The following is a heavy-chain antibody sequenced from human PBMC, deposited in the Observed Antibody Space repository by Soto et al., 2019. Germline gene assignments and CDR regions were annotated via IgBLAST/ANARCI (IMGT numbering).Heavy chain of an antibody. CDR2: ISAYNGNT. CDR3: ADHSSDDSDWFDP. J-gene: IGHJ5*02. V-gene: IGHV1-18*01. D-gene: IGHD3-22*01. CDR1: GYTFTSYG. Sequence: QVQLVQSGAEVKKPGASVKVSCKASGYTFTSYGISWVRQAPGQGLEWMGWISAYNGNTNYEQKLQGRGTMPTGTSASIAYTELRSPSSDDTAVYYGADHSSDDSDWFDPWVHGTMVVVSS.